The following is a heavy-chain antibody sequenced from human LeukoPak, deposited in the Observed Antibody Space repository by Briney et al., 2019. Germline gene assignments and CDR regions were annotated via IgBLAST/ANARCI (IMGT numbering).Heavy chain of an antibody. Sequence: GRSLRLSCAASGFTFSSYAMHWVRQAPGKGLEWVAVISYDGSNKYYADSVKGRFTISRDNSKNTLYLQMNSLRAEDTAVYYCAREEAVAGYYFDYWAREPWSPSPQ. CDR1: GFTFSSYA. D-gene: IGHD6-19*01. CDR3: AREEAVAGYYFDY. CDR2: ISYDGSNK. V-gene: IGHV3-30-3*01. J-gene: IGHJ4*02.